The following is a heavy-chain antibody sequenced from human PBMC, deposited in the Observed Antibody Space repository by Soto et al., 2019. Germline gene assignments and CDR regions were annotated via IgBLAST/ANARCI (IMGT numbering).Heavy chain of an antibody. V-gene: IGHV3-33*01. J-gene: IGHJ6*02. D-gene: IGHD3-22*01. CDR2: IWYDGSDK. CDR1: GFTFSSYG. CDR3: PPSNYYNSATVYYPCMHV. Sequence: QVQLVESGGGVVQPGRSLRLSCAASGFTFSSYGMHWVRQAPGKGLEWVAVIWYDGSDKYYVDSVKGRFTISRDNSKITLYLPMNSLRVDTTSVYYYPPSNYYNSATVYYPCMHVLRQCTTVTVSS.